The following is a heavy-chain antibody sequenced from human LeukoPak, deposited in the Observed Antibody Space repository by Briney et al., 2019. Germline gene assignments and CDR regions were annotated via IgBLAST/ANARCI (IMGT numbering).Heavy chain of an antibody. Sequence: PGGSLRLSCATSGFIFSHYGMHWVRQAPDKGLVCVAVIWSDRTTQFYADSVKGRFTISSDTSNTVYLQMNNLRVDDTAVYFWARDAQRGFDYRNSLQYWGQGALVTVSS. J-gene: IGHJ4*02. D-gene: IGHD4-11*01. CDR2: IWSDRTTQ. CDR1: GFIFSHYG. CDR3: ARDAQRGFDYRNSLQY. V-gene: IGHV3-33*01.